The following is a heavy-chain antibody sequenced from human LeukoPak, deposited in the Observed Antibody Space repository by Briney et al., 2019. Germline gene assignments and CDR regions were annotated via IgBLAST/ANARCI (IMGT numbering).Heavy chain of an antibody. CDR2: IYTSGTT. CDR1: GGSISSSSYY. V-gene: IGHV4-61*05. CDR3: ARGQRRLRYST. D-gene: IGHD3-9*01. Sequence: SETLSLTCTVSGGSISSSSYYWGWIRQPPGKGLEWIGRIYTSGTTNYNPSLKSRVTISVDTSKNQFSLKLSSVTAADTAVYYCARGQRRLRYSTWGQGTLVTVSS. J-gene: IGHJ4*02.